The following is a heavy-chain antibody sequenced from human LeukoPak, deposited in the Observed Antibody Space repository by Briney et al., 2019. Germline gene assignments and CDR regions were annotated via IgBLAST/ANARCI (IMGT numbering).Heavy chain of an antibody. CDR3: ARGLVPGFLDY. Sequence: GGSLRLSCAASGFTFSSSWMYWVRHAPGKGLVWVSRINSDESITTYADSVKGRFTISRDNAKNTLYLQMNSLRVEDTAVYYCARGLVPGFLDYWGQGTPVTVSS. D-gene: IGHD4-11*01. CDR1: GFTFSSSW. V-gene: IGHV3-74*01. J-gene: IGHJ4*02. CDR2: INSDESIT.